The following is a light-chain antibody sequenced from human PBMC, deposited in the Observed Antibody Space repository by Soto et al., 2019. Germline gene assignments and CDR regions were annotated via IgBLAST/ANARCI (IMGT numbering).Light chain of an antibody. J-gene: IGKJ4*01. V-gene: IGKV3-15*01. CDR2: GAS. Sequence: EIVRTQSPATLSVSPGERATLSCRASQSVSSNLAWYQQKPGQAPRLLIYGASTRATGIPARFSGSGSGTEFTLTLSSLQSEDFAVYYCQQYNNWHLTFGGGTKVEIK. CDR3: QQYNNWHLT. CDR1: QSVSSN.